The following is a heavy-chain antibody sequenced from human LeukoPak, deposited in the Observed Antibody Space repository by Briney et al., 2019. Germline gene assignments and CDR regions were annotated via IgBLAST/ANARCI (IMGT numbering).Heavy chain of an antibody. CDR1: GYTFTGYY. CDR3: ATDEGG. D-gene: IGHD3-16*01. Sequence: ASVKVSCKASGYTFTGYYMHWVRQAPGQGLEWMGFIDPKNGGANYAQKFQGRVTLTRDTSISTAYMELSSLRSDDTAVYHCATDEGGWGQGTLVTVSS. CDR2: IDPKNGGA. J-gene: IGHJ1*01. V-gene: IGHV1-2*02.